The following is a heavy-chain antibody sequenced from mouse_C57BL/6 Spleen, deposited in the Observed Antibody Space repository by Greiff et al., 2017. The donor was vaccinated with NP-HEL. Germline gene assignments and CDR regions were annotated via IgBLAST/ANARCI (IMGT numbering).Heavy chain of an antibody. CDR1: GYTFTSYW. V-gene: IGHV1-69*01. D-gene: IGHD2-5*01. Sequence: VQLQQPGAELVMPGASVKLSCKASGYTFTSYWMHWVKQRPGQGLEWIGEIDPSDSYTNYNQKFKGKSTLTVDKSSSTAYMQLSSLTSEDSAVYYCARTGAYYRNYAYAMDYWGQGTSVTVSS. CDR2: IDPSDSYT. J-gene: IGHJ4*01. CDR3: ARTGAYYRNYAYAMDY.